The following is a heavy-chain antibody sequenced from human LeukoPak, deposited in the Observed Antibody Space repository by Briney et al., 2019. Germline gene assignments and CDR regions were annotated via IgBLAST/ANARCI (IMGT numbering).Heavy chain of an antibody. J-gene: IGHJ4*02. CDR1: GFTVSSND. CDR3: ATYRQVLLPFES. CDR2: IYSGGST. Sequence: PGGSLRLSCTASGFTVSSNDMTWVRQAPGKGLEWVSVIYSGGSTYYADSVKGRFVLSRDNSKNTLYLQMNSLRAEDTAIYYCATYRQVLLPFESWGQGTLVTVSS. D-gene: IGHD2-8*02. V-gene: IGHV3-66*01.